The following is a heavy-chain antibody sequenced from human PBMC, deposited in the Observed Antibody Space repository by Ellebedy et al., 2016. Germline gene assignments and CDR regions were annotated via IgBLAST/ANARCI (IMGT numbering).Heavy chain of an antibody. V-gene: IGHV3-48*04. D-gene: IGHD6-13*01. J-gene: IGHJ3*02. CDR1: GFTVNSYS. CDR2: IVRFIPTI. Sequence: GGSLRLSCAASGFTVNSYSLNWVRQAPGKGLEWVSHIVRFIPTIYYADSVKGRFTISRDNAKNSLYLQMNTLSAEDTAVYYCARDAEYSSSWYGNAFDIWGQGTMVTVSS. CDR3: ARDAEYSSSWYGNAFDI.